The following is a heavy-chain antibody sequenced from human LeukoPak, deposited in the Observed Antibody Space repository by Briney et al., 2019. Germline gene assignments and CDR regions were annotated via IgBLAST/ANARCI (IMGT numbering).Heavy chain of an antibody. J-gene: IGHJ3*02. CDR1: GGSISSSSYY. V-gene: IGHV4-39*07. CDR3: ARGYYGSGSSAGHAFDI. CDR2: IYYSGST. D-gene: IGHD3-10*01. Sequence: PSETLSLTCTVSGGSISSSSYYWGWIRQPPGKGLEWIGSIYYSGSTYYNPSLKSRVTISVDTSKNQFSLKLSSVTAVDTAVYYCARGYYGSGSSAGHAFDIWGQGTMVTVSS.